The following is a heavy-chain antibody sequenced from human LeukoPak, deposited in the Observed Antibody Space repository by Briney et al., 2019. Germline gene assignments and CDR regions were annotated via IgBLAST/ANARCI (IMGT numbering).Heavy chain of an antibody. CDR1: GFTFSNYG. J-gene: IGHJ4*02. CDR3: SYGDYGD. CDR2: ISYDGSNK. D-gene: IGHD4-17*01. Sequence: GGSLRLSCAASGFTFSNYGMHWVRQAPGKGLEWVAVISYDGSNKHYADSVKGRFTISRDNSQNTLYLQMNSLRAEDTAVYYCSYGDYGDWGQGTLVTVSS. V-gene: IGHV3-30*03.